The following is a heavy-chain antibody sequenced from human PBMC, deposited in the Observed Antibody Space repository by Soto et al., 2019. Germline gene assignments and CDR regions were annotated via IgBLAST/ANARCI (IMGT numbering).Heavy chain of an antibody. J-gene: IGHJ3*02. CDR2: INAYNDNT. CDR1: GYTFTSYG. V-gene: IGHV1-18*01. D-gene: IGHD3-22*01. Sequence: ASVKVSCKASGYTFTSYGISWVRQAPGQGLEWMGWINAYNDNTKYAQNHQGRVTITTDTSTSTANIELRRLRTEDTAVYYCAREGDYYESRWAFDIWGQGTMVTVSS. CDR3: AREGDYYESRWAFDI.